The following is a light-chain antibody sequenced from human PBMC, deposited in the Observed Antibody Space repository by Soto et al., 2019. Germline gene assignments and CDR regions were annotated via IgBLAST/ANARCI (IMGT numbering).Light chain of an antibody. CDR3: SSYTSSIWV. CDR1: SSDVGGYNY. J-gene: IGLJ3*02. Sequence: QSALTQPASVSGSPGQSITISCTGTSSDVGGYNYVSWYQQHPGKAPKLMIYEVSNRPSGVSNRFSGSKSGNTASLTISGLQAEDEAHYYCSSYTSSIWVFGGGTKLTVL. CDR2: EVS. V-gene: IGLV2-14*01.